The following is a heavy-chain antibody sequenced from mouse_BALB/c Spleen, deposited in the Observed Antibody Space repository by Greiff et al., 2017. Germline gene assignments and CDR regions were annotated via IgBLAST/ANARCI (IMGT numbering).Heavy chain of an antibody. V-gene: IGHV5-9-4*01. D-gene: IGHD1-1*02. J-gene: IGHJ4*01. CDR2: ISSGGSYT. Sequence: EVKLVESGGGLVKPGGSLKLSCAASGFTFSSYAMSWVRQSPEKRLEWVAEISSGGSYTYYPDTVTGRFTISRDNAKNTLYLEMSSLRSEDTAMYYCARDFYGYAMDYWGQGTSVTVSS. CDR3: ARDFYGYAMDY. CDR1: GFTFSSYA.